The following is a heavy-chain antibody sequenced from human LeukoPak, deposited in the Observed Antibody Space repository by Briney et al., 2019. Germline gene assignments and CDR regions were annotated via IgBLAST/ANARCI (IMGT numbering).Heavy chain of an antibody. D-gene: IGHD3-10*01. CDR1: GFTFSSYE. Sequence: GGSLRLSCAASGFTFSSYEMNWVRQAPGKGLEWVSYISSSGSTIYYVDSVKGRFTISRDNAKNSLYLQMNSLRAEDTAVYYCARGARSGAFDIWGQGTMVTVSS. CDR2: ISSSGSTI. V-gene: IGHV3-48*03. J-gene: IGHJ3*02. CDR3: ARGARSGAFDI.